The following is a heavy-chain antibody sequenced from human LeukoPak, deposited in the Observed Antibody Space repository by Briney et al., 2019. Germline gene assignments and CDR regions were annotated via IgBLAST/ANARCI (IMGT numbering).Heavy chain of an antibody. CDR1: GFTFSSYG. Sequence: GRSLRLSCAASGFTFSSYGMHWVRQAPGKGLEWVAVISYDGSNKYYADSVKGRFTISRDNSKSTLYLQMNSLRAEDTAVYYCAKSSGIVVVPAAIPGDWFDPWGQGTLVTVSS. CDR2: ISYDGSNK. CDR3: AKSSGIVVVPAAIPGDWFDP. V-gene: IGHV3-30*18. D-gene: IGHD2-2*02. J-gene: IGHJ5*02.